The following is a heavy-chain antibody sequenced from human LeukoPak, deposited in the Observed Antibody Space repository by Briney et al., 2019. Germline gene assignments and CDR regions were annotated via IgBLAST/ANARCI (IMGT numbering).Heavy chain of an antibody. Sequence: GGSLRLSCAASGFSFSRYWMSWVRQAPGKGLEWVANIKQDGSEKYYVDSVKGRFTISRDNAKNSLYLQMNSLRAEDTAVYYCARDRGALAGTALIDYWGQGTLVTVSS. D-gene: IGHD6-19*01. J-gene: IGHJ4*02. CDR2: IKQDGSEK. V-gene: IGHV3-7*01. CDR1: GFSFSRYW. CDR3: ARDRGALAGTALIDY.